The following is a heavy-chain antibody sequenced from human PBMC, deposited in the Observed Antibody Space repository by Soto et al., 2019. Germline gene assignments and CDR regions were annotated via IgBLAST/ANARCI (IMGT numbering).Heavy chain of an antibody. Sequence: APVNVSCKASCYTFTSYGISWVRQAPGQGLEWMGWISAYNGNTNYAQKLQGRVTMTTDTSTSTAYMELRSLRSDDTAVYYCAHPRYFDWSHYDYWGQGTLVTVS. D-gene: IGHD3-9*01. CDR2: ISAYNGNT. CDR3: AHPRYFDWSHYDY. J-gene: IGHJ4*02. V-gene: IGHV1-18*04. CDR1: CYTFTSYG.